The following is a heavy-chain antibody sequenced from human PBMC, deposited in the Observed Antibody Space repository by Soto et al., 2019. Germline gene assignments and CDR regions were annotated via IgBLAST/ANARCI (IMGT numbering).Heavy chain of an antibody. CDR3: ARVGGGSRFDH. J-gene: IGHJ4*02. Sequence: QVQLQESGPGLVQPSETLSLTCVGVSFGTYYWSWIRQPPGKGLEWLGYIFSSEHFKYNPSLKSRLTISVDRSKNLVSLRLTSVTAADTAVYYCARVGGGSRFDHWGQGTLVTVSS. D-gene: IGHD3-16*02. CDR2: IFSSEHF. CDR1: VSFGTYY. V-gene: IGHV4-59*01.